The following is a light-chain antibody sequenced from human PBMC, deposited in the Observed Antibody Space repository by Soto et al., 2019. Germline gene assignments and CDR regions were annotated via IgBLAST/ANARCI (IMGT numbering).Light chain of an antibody. J-gene: IGLJ2*01. CDR2: EVS. Sequence: QSALTQPASVSGSPGQSSTISCTGTSSDVGSYNYVSWYQQHPGKAPKVVISEVSNRPSGISNRFSGSKSGTTSSLTISGLEAEDEYYYDWSAFTSTSILIFGGGTQLTV. CDR3: SAFTSTSILI. V-gene: IGLV2-14*01. CDR1: SSDVGSYNY.